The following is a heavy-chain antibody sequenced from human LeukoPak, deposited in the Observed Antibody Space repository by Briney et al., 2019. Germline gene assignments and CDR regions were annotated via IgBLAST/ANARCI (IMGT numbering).Heavy chain of an antibody. Sequence: SETLSLTCAVYGGSFSGYYWSWIRQPPGKGLEWIGYIYYSGSTNYNPSLKSRVTISVDTSKNQFSLKLSSVTAADTALYYCARGRGTVTTSDFDYWGQGTLVTVSS. J-gene: IGHJ4*02. D-gene: IGHD4-17*01. CDR1: GGSFSGYY. CDR3: ARGRGTVTTSDFDY. CDR2: IYYSGST. V-gene: IGHV4-59*01.